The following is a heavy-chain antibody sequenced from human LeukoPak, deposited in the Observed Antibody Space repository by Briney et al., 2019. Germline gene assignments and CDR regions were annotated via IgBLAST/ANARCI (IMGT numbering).Heavy chain of an antibody. CDR1: GFTFNDYA. V-gene: IGHV3-9*01. Sequence: GGSLRLSCAASGFTFNDYAMHWVRHVPGKGLEWVGGINWSSGVIAYGASGKGRSTISRDNAKNSLYLQRNSLIFEDTALYYCAKDMAVPTAPRVYAFDVWGQGALVTVSS. CDR3: AKDMAVPTAPRVYAFDV. J-gene: IGHJ3*01. CDR2: INWSSGVI. D-gene: IGHD5-18*01.